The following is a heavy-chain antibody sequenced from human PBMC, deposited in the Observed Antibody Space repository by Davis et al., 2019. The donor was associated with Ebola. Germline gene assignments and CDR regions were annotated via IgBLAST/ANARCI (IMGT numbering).Heavy chain of an antibody. J-gene: IGHJ4*02. CDR1: GFTFTSTSA. CDR3: ARDAGTTSDY. D-gene: IGHD6-13*01. CDR2: IVIDTAYT. Sequence: SVKVSCKTSGFTFTSTSAVQWVRQARGQRLEWIGWIVIDTAYTKYAQKFQGRVTITADKSTSTAYMELSSLRSEDTAVYYCARDAGTTSDYWGQGTLVTVSS. V-gene: IGHV1-58*01.